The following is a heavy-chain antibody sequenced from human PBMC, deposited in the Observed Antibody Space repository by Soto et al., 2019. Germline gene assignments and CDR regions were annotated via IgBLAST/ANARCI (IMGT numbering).Heavy chain of an antibody. D-gene: IGHD6-19*01. CDR2: SSGSGGST. CDR1: GFTFSSYA. J-gene: IGHJ4*02. V-gene: IGHV3-23*01. CDR3: AKRGYSSGWYLFDY. Sequence: GGSLRLSCAASGFTFSSYAMSWVRQAPGKWLEWVSASSGSGGSTYYADSVKGRFTISRDNSKDTLYLQMNSLRAKDTAVYYCAKRGYSSGWYLFDYWGQGXLVTVSS.